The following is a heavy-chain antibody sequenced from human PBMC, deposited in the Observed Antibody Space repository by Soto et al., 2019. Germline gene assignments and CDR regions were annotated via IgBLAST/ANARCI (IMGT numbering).Heavy chain of an antibody. CDR1: GLNFSGSA. V-gene: IGHV3-73*02. J-gene: IGHJ4*02. CDR3: TTERDY. Sequence: EVQLVESGGGLVQIGGSLKLSCATSGLNFSGSAMHWARQASGKGLEWVGRIRSRPHNYATTYAVSVEGRFTISRDDSKNTVYLQMNGLKTDDTAMYYCTTERDYWGRGTLVTVSS. CDR2: IRSRPHNYAT.